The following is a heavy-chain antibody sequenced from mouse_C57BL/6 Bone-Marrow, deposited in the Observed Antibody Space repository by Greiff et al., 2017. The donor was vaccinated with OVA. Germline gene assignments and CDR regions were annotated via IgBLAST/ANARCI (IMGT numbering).Heavy chain of an antibody. D-gene: IGHD2-4*01. J-gene: IGHJ3*01. V-gene: IGHV1-80*01. CDR3: ARRGIYYDYDVFAY. CDR1: GYAFSRYW. CDR2: IYPGDGDT. Sequence: QVQLKESGAELVKPGASVKISCKASGYAFSRYWMNWVKQRPGKGLEWIGQIYPGDGDTNYNGKFKGKATLTADKSSSTAYMQLSSLTSEDSAVYFCARRGIYYDYDVFAYWGQGTLVTVSA.